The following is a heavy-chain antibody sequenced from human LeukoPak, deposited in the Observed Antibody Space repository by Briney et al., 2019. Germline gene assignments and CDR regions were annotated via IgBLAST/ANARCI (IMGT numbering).Heavy chain of an antibody. CDR1: GLTFDDYG. CDR3: ARGAFIAAAGTGVY. V-gene: IGHV3-20*04. D-gene: IGHD6-13*01. CDR2: INCNGGST. J-gene: IGHJ4*02. Sequence: PGRSLTLSSAVSGLTFDDYGMSWVRQAAGKGLEWDSGINCNGGSTGYADSVKGRFTISRDNAKNSLYLQMNSLRADETALYYCARGAFIAAAGTGVYWGQGTLVTVSS.